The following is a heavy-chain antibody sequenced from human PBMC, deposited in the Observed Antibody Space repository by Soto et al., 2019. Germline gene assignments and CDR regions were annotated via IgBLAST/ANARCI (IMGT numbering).Heavy chain of an antibody. D-gene: IGHD6-19*01. CDR2: ISSSSSTI. V-gene: IGHV3-48*02. Sequence: EVQLVESGGGLVQPGGSLRLSCAASGFTFSSYSMNWVRQAPGKGLEWVSYISSSSSTIYYADSVKGRFTISRDNAKNSLYLQMNSLRDEDTAVYYCARDSPGYSSGWYADYWGQGTLVTVSS. J-gene: IGHJ4*02. CDR3: ARDSPGYSSGWYADY. CDR1: GFTFSSYS.